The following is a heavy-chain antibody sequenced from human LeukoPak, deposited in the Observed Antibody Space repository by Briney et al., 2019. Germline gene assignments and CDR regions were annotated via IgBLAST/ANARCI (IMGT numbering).Heavy chain of an antibody. J-gene: IGHJ4*02. CDR2: ISDSGGSS. D-gene: IGHD6-6*01. Sequence: WGYLSLSCAASGFTCSYFAMGWHRQAQGQGLEWVSAISDSGGSSYYADYVKGRLTISRDKSKSTVSLQINSLRPEDTAVNYCAKGRSSIAARPSDYWGQRPLVTVSS. CDR1: GFTCSYFA. CDR3: AKGRSSIAARPSDY. V-gene: IGHV3-23*01.